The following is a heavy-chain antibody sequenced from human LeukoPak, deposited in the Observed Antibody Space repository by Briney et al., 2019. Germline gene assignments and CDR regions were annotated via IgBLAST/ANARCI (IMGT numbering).Heavy chain of an antibody. J-gene: IGHJ6*03. CDR1: GFTVSRNY. CDR2: IYSGGRT. D-gene: IGHD2-8*01. CDR3: AKDRCSNGVGCYYYYMDV. Sequence: PGGSLRLSCAASGFTVSRNYMSWVRQAPGKGLEWVSVIYSGGRTYYADSVKGRFSISRDSSKNILYLQMNSLRAEDTAVYYCAKDRCSNGVGCYYYYMDVWGKGTTVTTSS. V-gene: IGHV3-66*02.